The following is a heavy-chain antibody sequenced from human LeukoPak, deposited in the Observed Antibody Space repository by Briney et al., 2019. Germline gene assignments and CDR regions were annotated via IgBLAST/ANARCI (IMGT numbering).Heavy chain of an antibody. CDR1: GFSLSDYW. V-gene: IGHV3-7*01. D-gene: IGHD3-22*01. CDR2: IKFDGSEI. CDR3: TRDLNHDSSG. Sequence: GGSLRLSCAASGFSLSDYWMTWVRQAPGKGLECVGNIKFDGSEIYYLDSVRGRFSISRDNAKNSLYPQMHSLRVEDTAVYYCTRDLNHDSSGWGQGTLVTVSS. J-gene: IGHJ4*02.